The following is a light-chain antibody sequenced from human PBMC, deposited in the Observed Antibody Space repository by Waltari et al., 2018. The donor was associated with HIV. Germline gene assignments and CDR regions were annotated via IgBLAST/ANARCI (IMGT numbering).Light chain of an antibody. V-gene: IGLV1-44*01. Sequence: QSVMSHPPSASGTPGQTVTISCSGRFSNLGANTVNWYQQIPGTAPRLLIYGPILRPSGVPDRFSGSRSGTSASLTIGGLQSEDEADYYCSAWDDSLRATVFGTGTRVTVL. CDR3: SAWDDSLRATV. CDR1: FSNLGANT. CDR2: GPI. J-gene: IGLJ1*01.